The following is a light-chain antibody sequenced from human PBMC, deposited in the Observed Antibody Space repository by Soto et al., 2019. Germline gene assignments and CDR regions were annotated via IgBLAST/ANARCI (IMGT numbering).Light chain of an antibody. CDR3: QLGA. CDR2: TAS. J-gene: IGKJ1*01. Sequence: DIQMTQSPSTLSASVGDKVTISCRASQSIHTWLAWYQQKPGKAPKLLLYTASDLQSGVPSRFSGSASGTEFTLTITSLQPDDFATYYCQLGAFGQGTRVEMK. CDR1: QSIHTW. V-gene: IGKV1-5*03.